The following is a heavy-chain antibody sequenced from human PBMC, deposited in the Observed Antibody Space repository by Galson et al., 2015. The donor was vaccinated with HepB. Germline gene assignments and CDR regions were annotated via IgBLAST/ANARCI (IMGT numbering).Heavy chain of an antibody. CDR2: ISSTSTYI. J-gene: IGHJ6*02. CDR1: GFTFSSYS. V-gene: IGHV3-21*01. CDR3: ARARQQLYYYYGMDV. Sequence: SLRLSCAASGFTFSSYSMNWVRQAPGKGLEWVSSISSTSTYIYYADSVKGRFTISRDNAKNSLYLQINSLRAEDTAVYYCARARQQLYYYYGMDVWGQGTTVTVSS. D-gene: IGHD6-13*01.